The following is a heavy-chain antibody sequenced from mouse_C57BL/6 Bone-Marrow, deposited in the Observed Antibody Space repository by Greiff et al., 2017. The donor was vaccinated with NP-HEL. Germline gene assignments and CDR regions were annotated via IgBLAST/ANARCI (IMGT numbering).Heavy chain of an antibody. Sequence: EVQGVESGGGLVKPGGSLKLSCAASGFTFSSYAMSWVRQTPEKRLEWVATISDGGSYTYYLDNVKGRFTISRDNAKNNLYLQMSHLKSEDTAMYYCASHYGNYEDWYFDVWGTGTTVTVSS. D-gene: IGHD2-1*01. CDR1: GFTFSSYA. CDR3: ASHYGNYEDWYFDV. J-gene: IGHJ1*03. V-gene: IGHV5-4*01. CDR2: ISDGGSYT.